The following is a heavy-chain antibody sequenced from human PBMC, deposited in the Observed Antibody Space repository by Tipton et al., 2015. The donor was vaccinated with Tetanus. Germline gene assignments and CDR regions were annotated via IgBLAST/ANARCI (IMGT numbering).Heavy chain of an antibody. CDR2: ISWNSGSI. V-gene: IGHV3-9*01. CDR1: GFTFDDYA. CDR3: AKDRGERRYYYYYGMDF. Sequence: SLRLSCAASGFTFDDYAIHWVRQAPGKGLEWVSGISWNSGSIGYADSVKGRLTISRDNAKNSLYLQMNNLRPEDTALYYCAKDRGERRYYYYYGMDFWGQGTTVTVSS. D-gene: IGHD1-1*01. J-gene: IGHJ6*02.